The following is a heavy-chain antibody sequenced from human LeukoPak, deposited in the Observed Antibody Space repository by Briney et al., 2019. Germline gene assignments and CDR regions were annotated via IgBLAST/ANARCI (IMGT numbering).Heavy chain of an antibody. CDR1: GYTFTSYS. D-gene: IGHD6-13*01. J-gene: IGHJ1*01. CDR3: AREIAAAAEYFQH. V-gene: IGHV1-46*01. Sequence: GASVKVSCKASGYTFTSYSMHWVRQAPGQGLEWMGIINPSGGSTSYAQKFQGRVTMTRGTSTSTVYMELSSLRSEDTAVYYCAREIAAAAEYFQHWGQGTLVTVSS. CDR2: INPSGGST.